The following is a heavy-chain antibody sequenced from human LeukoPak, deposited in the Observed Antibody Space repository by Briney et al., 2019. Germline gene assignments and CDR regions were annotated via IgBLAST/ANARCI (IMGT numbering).Heavy chain of an antibody. CDR3: ARETKLDLGL. J-gene: IGHJ4*02. D-gene: IGHD1-7*01. CDR1: GGSISSYY. CDR2: IYYSGST. Sequence: SETLSLTCTVSGGSISSYYWGWIRQPPGKGLEWIGSIYYSGSTYYNPSLKSRVTISVDTSKNQSSLKLSSVTAADTAVYYCARETKLDLGLWGQGTLVTVSS. V-gene: IGHV4-39*07.